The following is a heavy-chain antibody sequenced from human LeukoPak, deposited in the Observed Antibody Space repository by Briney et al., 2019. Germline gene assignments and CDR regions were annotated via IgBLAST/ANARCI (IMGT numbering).Heavy chain of an antibody. CDR2: ISGSGGST. D-gene: IGHD3-22*01. V-gene: IGHV3-23*01. CDR3: ARERSNYDRSGYYYFDY. Sequence: HPGGSLRLSCAASGFTFSSYAMSWVRQAPGKGLEWVSAISGSGGSTYYADSVKGRFTISRDNAKNSLYLQMNSLRTEDTAVYYCARERSNYDRSGYYYFDYWGQGTLVTVSS. J-gene: IGHJ4*02. CDR1: GFTFSSYA.